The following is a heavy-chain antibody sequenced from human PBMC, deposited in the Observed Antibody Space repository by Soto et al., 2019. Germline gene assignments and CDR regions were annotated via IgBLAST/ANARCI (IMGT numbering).Heavy chain of an antibody. J-gene: IGHJ5*02. Sequence: QITLKESGPTLVKPTQTLTLTCTFSGFSLSASGVGVGWIRQPPGKALEWLALIYWDDDKRYSPSLKSRLTITKDTSKKQVVLTMTNMDPADTATYYCAHRRIAMTQNWFDPWCQGTLVTVSS. CDR1: GFSLSASGVG. V-gene: IGHV2-5*02. CDR3: AHRRIAMTQNWFDP. CDR2: IYWDDDK. D-gene: IGHD6-13*01.